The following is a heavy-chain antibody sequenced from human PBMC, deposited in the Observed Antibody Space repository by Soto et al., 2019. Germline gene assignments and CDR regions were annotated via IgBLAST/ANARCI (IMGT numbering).Heavy chain of an antibody. Sequence: SGTLSLTCAVYGGSFSGYYWSWIRQPPGKGLEWIGEINHSGSTNYNPSLKSRVTISVDTSKSQFSLKLSSVTAADTAVYYCASLYDTSGYYYRYYYYGMDVWGQGTTVTVSS. J-gene: IGHJ6*02. CDR2: INHSGST. V-gene: IGHV4-34*01. D-gene: IGHD3-22*01. CDR3: ASLYDTSGYYYRYYYYGMDV. CDR1: GGSFSGYY.